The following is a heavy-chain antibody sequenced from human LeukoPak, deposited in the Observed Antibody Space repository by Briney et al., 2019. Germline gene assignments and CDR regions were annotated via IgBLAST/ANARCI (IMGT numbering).Heavy chain of an antibody. CDR2: IHHSGRS. D-gene: IGHD3-3*01. CDR1: GGSINSDV. CDR3: ARLTFPGLRYDDRRIFDI. J-gene: IGHJ3*02. Sequence: PSEALSLTCVVPGGSINSDVWSWIRRPPGKGLEWIGHIHHSGRSNYNPSLVSRVTLSVDISRHRFSLRLSAVAAADTPVYYCARLTFPGLRYDDRRIFDIWGQGSVVTVSS. V-gene: IGHV4-59*08.